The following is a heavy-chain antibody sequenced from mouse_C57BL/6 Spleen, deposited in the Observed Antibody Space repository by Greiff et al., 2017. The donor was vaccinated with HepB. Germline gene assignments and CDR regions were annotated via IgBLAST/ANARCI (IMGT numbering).Heavy chain of an antibody. CDR1: GFTFSDYY. Sequence: EVHLVESEGGLVQPGRSMKLSCTASGFTFSDYYMAWVRQVPEKGLEWVANINYDGSSTYYLDSLKSRFIISRDNAKNILYLQMSRLKSEDTATYYCARGRGGGDYYGSSYEYFDVWGTGTTVTVSS. D-gene: IGHD1-1*01. CDR2: INYDGSST. V-gene: IGHV5-16*01. J-gene: IGHJ1*03. CDR3: ARGRGGGDYYGSSYEYFDV.